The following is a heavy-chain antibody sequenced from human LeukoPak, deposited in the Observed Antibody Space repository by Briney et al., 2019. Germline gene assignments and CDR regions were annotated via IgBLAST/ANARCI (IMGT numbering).Heavy chain of an antibody. Sequence: SSQTLSLTCTVSGGSISSGDYSWSWIRQPPGKSLEWIGYIYYSGSTYYNPSLKSRVTISVDTSKNQFSLKLSSVTAADTAVYYCARESSWYYDSSAYTHAFDIWGQGTMVTVSS. CDR3: ARESSWYYDSSAYTHAFDI. CDR2: IYYSGST. V-gene: IGHV4-30-4*01. D-gene: IGHD3-22*01. J-gene: IGHJ3*02. CDR1: GGSISSGDYS.